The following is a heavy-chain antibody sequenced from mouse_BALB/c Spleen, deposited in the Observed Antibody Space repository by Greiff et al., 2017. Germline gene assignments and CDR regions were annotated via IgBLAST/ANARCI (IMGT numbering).Heavy chain of an antibody. CDR3: AREDDGYTGFAY. CDR2: IWAGGST. D-gene: IGHD2-3*01. Sequence: VKVVESGPGLVAPSQSLSITCTVSGFSLTSYGVHWVRQPPGKGLAWLGVIWAGGSTNYNSALMSRLSISKDNSKSQVFLKMNSLQTDDTAMYYCAREDDGYTGFAYWGQGTLVTVSA. J-gene: IGHJ3*01. V-gene: IGHV2-9*02. CDR1: GFSLTSYG.